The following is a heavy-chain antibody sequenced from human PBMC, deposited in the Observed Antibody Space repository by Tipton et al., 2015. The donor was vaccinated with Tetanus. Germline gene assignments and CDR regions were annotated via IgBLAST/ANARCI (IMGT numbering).Heavy chain of an antibody. CDR2: ISAYNGNT. CDR3: ARDPRIGYCSSTSCFPYNWFDP. CDR1: GYTFTSYG. V-gene: IGHV1-18*04. Sequence: QLVQSGAEVKKPGASVKVSCKASGYTFTSYGISWVRQAPGQGLEWMGWISAYNGNTNYAQKLQGRVTMTTDTSTSTAYMELRSLRSDDTAVYYCARDPRIGYCSSTSCFPYNWFDPWGQGTLVTVSS. D-gene: IGHD2-2*01. J-gene: IGHJ5*02.